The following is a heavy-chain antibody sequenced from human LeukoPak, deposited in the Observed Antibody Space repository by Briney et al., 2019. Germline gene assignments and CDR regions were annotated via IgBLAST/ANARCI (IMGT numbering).Heavy chain of an antibody. CDR3: ARTSWGELLRDPRYYYYGMDV. D-gene: IGHD1-26*01. Sequence: ASVKVSCKASGYTFTSYGISWVRQAPGQGLEWMGWISAYNGNTNYAQKLQGRVTMTTDTSTSTAYMELRSLRSEDTAVYYCARTSWGELLRDPRYYYYGMDVWGQGTTVTVSS. CDR2: ISAYNGNT. V-gene: IGHV1-18*01. CDR1: GYTFTSYG. J-gene: IGHJ6*02.